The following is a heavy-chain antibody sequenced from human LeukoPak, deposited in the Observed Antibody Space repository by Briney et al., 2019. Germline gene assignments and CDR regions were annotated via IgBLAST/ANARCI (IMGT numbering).Heavy chain of an antibody. J-gene: IGHJ5*02. Sequence: GGSLRLSCAASGFTFSSYAMSWVRQAPGKGLEWVSAISGSGGSTYYVDSVKGRFTISRDNSKNTLYLQMNSLRAEDTAVYYCAKDIAATDDDEANWFDPWGQGTLVTVSS. CDR1: GFTFSSYA. D-gene: IGHD6-13*01. CDR3: AKDIAATDDDEANWFDP. V-gene: IGHV3-23*01. CDR2: ISGSGGST.